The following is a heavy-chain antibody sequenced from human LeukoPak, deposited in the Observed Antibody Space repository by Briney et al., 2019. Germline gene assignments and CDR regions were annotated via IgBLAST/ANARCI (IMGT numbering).Heavy chain of an antibody. J-gene: IGHJ4*02. CDR2: INPNSGGT. CDR1: GYTFTGYY. CDR3: ARESITAAGDNHFDS. Sequence: ASVKVSCKASGYTFTGYYMHWVRQAPGQGLEWMGWINPNSGGTNYAQKFQGWVTMTRVTSISTAYMELSRLRSDDTAVYYCARESITAAGDNHFDSWGQGTLVTVSS. V-gene: IGHV1-2*04. D-gene: IGHD6-13*01.